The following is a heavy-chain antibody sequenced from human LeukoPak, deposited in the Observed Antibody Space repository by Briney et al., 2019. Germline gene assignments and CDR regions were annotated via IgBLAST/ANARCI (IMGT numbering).Heavy chain of an antibody. V-gene: IGHV3-49*04. CDR3: TRVTYYYDNSGYFHFDS. J-gene: IGHJ4*02. Sequence: GGSLRLSCTTSGFTFGDYAMSWVRQAPGKGLEWVSFIRRKAHGGATEYAASVKGRFSSSRDDSKSIAYLQMNSLKTEVTAVYFCTRVTYYYDNSGYFHFDSWGQGSLVTVSS. D-gene: IGHD3-22*01. CDR1: GFTFGDYA. CDR2: IRRKAHGGAT.